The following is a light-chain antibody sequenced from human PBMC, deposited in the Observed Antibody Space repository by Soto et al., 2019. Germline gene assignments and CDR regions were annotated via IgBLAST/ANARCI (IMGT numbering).Light chain of an antibody. J-gene: IGKJ1*01. CDR1: QSITNN. CDR2: GAS. V-gene: IGKV3-15*01. Sequence: EIVMTQSPASLSVSPGGRATLSCRASQSITNNLAWYQQKPGQAPRLLIYGASARATGIPARFSGSGSETEFTITISSLQSEDSAVYYCQHYNNWPPWAFGQGTKVDIK. CDR3: QHYNNWPPWA.